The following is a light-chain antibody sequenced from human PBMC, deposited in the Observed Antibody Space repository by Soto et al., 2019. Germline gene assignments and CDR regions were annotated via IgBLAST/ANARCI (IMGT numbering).Light chain of an antibody. V-gene: IGLV2-14*01. J-gene: IGLJ1*01. CDR2: EVT. Sequence: QSALTQPASVSGSPGQSITISCTGTSSDVGAHNHVSWYQQHPGKAPQLMIYEVTNRPSGVSNRFSGSKSGNTASLTISGLQAEDEADYYCISYTSSSIPYVFGTGTKLTVL. CDR1: SSDVGAHNH. CDR3: ISYTSSSIPYV.